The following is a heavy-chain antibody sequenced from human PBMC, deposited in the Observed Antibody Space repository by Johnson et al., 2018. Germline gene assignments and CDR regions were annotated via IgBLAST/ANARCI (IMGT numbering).Heavy chain of an antibody. D-gene: IGHD3-9*01. CDR2: ISSSGSTI. V-gene: IGHV3-48*04. CDR1: GFDFSSYG. CDR3: AREVLRYFDWLSHYYYYMDV. Sequence: VQLVQSGGGVVQPGRSLRLSCAASGFDFSSYGIHWIRQAPGKGLAWVSYISSSGSTIYYADSVKGRFTISRDNARNSLYLQMNSLRAEDTAVYYCAREVLRYFDWLSHYYYYMDVWGKGTAVTVSS. J-gene: IGHJ6*03.